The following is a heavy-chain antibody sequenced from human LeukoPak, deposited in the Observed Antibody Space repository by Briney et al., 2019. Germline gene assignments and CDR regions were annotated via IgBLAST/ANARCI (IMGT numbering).Heavy chain of an antibody. D-gene: IGHD3-3*02. V-gene: IGHV3-9*03. CDR3: AKDGAVLEWLSYFDY. Sequence: PGGSLRLSCAASGFTFDDYDMHWVRHAPGKGLEWVSGISWNSVSIGYGDSVKGRFTISRDNANDSLYLQMNSLRAEDMALYYCAKDGAVLEWLSYFDYWGQGTLVTVSS. CDR1: GFTFDDYD. J-gene: IGHJ4*02. CDR2: ISWNSVSI.